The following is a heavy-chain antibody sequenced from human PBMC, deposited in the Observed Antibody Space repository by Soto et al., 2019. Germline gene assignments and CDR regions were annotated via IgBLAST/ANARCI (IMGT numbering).Heavy chain of an antibody. CDR1: GYTFTRYV. D-gene: IGHD3-22*01. CDR2: SSAYNGNT. J-gene: IGHJ6*02. V-gene: IGHV1-18*04. Sequence: GASVKVSCKASGYTFTRYVTTWVRQAPGQGHEWMGWSSAYNGNTNYAYKFQGRVTMTTDTSTNTAYMELGSLRSDDTAVYYCARVYYDSSGYYYVEGAHYYYGMDVWGQGTTVTVSS. CDR3: ARVYYDSSGYYYVEGAHYYYGMDV.